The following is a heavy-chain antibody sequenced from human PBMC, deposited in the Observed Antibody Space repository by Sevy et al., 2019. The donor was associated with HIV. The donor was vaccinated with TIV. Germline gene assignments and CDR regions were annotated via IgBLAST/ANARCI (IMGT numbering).Heavy chain of an antibody. V-gene: IGHV3-30*14. CDR2: ISYDGRNNK. Sequence: GGSLRLSCAASGFRFSDYSMHWVRQAPGKGLEWVAVISYDGRNNKYNVDSVKGRFTISRDNSKNTLFLQMNSLRAEDSAIYYCARDRGEILHSAFDYWDQGTLVTVSS. J-gene: IGHJ4*02. D-gene: IGHD3-16*01. CDR3: ARDRGEILHSAFDY. CDR1: GFRFSDYS.